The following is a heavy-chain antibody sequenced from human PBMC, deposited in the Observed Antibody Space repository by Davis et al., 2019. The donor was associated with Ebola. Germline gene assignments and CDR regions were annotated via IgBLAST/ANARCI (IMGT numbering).Heavy chain of an antibody. Sequence: GESLKISCAASGFTFSRYWMSWVRQAPGKGLEWVSVIYSGGSTYYADSVKGRFTISRDNAKNTLYLQMNSLRGEDTAIYYCARGFRYSSGWAYFDYWGQGTLVTVSS. CDR1: GFTFSRYW. V-gene: IGHV3-53*01. J-gene: IGHJ4*02. CDR2: IYSGGST. CDR3: ARGFRYSSGWAYFDY. D-gene: IGHD6-19*01.